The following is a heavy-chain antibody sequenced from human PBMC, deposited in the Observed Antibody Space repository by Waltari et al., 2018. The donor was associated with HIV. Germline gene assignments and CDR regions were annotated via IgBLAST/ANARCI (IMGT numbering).Heavy chain of an antibody. V-gene: IGHV4-34*01. J-gene: IGHJ4*02. CDR1: GGSFSGYY. CDR2: INHSGST. CDR3: ARGRKDFWSGYPTYFDY. Sequence: QVQLQQWGAGLLKPSETLSLTCAVYGGSFSGYYWSWIRQPPGKGLEWIGEINHSGSTNYNPSLKSRVTISVDTSKNQFSLKLSSVTAADTAVYYCARGRKDFWSGYPTYFDYWGQGTLVTVSS. D-gene: IGHD3-3*01.